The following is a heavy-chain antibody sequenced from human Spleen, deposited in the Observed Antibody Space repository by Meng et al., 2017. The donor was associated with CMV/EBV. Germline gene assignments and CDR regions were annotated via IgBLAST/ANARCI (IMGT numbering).Heavy chain of an antibody. D-gene: IGHD3-10*01. CDR3: ARDAGYYASGSDAVDF. J-gene: IGHJ3*01. V-gene: IGHV3-7*01. CDR1: GFTFSDYW. Sequence: GESLKISCAASGFTFSDYWMSWVRQAPGKGLEWVASIKQDGSEKYYVDSVKGRFTISRDNAKNPLYLEMISLRADNTALYYCARDAGYYASGSDAVDFWGQGTMVTVSS. CDR2: IKQDGSEK.